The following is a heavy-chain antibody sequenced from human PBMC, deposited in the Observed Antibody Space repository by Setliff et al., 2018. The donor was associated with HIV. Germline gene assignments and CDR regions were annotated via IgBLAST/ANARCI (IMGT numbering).Heavy chain of an antibody. CDR2: ISGSGGST. CDR3: ARDQGNTIFGVVSRGWFDP. V-gene: IGHV3-23*01. CDR1: GFTFSSYA. J-gene: IGHJ5*02. Sequence: LRLSCAASGFTFSSYAMSWVRQAPGKGLEWVSAISGSGGSTYYADSVNGRFTISRDKSKNTLYLQMNSLRAEDTAVYYCARDQGNTIFGVVSRGWFDPWGQGTLVTVSS. D-gene: IGHD3-3*01.